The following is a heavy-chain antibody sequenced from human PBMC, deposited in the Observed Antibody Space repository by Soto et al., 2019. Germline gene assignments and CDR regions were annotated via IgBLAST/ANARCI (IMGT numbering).Heavy chain of an antibody. CDR2: ISAYNGNT. Sequence: ASVKVSCKTSGYTFINYYMHWVRQAPGQGLEWMGWISAYNGNTNYAQKLQGRVTMTTDTSTSTAYMELRSLRSDDTAVYYCARGASGYSYGYNFDYWGQGTLVTVSS. J-gene: IGHJ4*02. CDR3: ARGASGYSYGYNFDY. V-gene: IGHV1-18*04. CDR1: GYTFINYY. D-gene: IGHD5-18*01.